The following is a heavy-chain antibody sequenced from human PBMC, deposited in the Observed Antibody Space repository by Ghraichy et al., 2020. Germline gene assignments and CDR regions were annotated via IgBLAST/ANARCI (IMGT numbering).Heavy chain of an antibody. CDR3: ATERTYAFDI. CDR2: IKQDGSEK. V-gene: IGHV3-7*01. Sequence: GGSLRLSCAASGFTFSSYWMSWVRQAPGKGLEWVAKIKQDGSEKYYVDSVKGRFTISRDNAKNSLYLQMYSLRAEDTAVYYCATERTYAFDIWGQGTMVTVSS. CDR1: GFTFSSYW. J-gene: IGHJ3*02.